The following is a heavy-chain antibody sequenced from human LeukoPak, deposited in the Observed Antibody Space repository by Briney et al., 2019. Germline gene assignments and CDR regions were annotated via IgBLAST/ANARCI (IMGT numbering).Heavy chain of an antibody. Sequence: SETLSLTCTVSGGSISSGGYYWSWIRQHPGKGLEWIGYIYYSGSTYYNPSLKSRVTISVDTSKNQFSLKLSSVTAADTAVYYCARAQWPELGDFDYWGQGTPVTVSS. J-gene: IGHJ4*02. V-gene: IGHV4-31*03. CDR1: GGSISSGGYY. CDR3: ARAQWPELGDFDY. CDR2: IYYSGST. D-gene: IGHD6-19*01.